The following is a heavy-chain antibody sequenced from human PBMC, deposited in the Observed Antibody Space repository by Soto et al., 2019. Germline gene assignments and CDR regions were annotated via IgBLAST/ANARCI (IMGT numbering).Heavy chain of an antibody. Sequence: QVQLQESGPGLVKPSQTLSLTCTVSGFSISSGGYYWSWIRQYPGKSLEWIGNIYYSGTTYYNPSLKSRLTISVDTSDNQFSLRLSSLTAADTAVYFCARAKTTVTSFDPWGQGTLVTVSS. J-gene: IGHJ5*02. D-gene: IGHD4-4*01. CDR2: IYYSGTT. CDR3: ARAKTTVTSFDP. CDR1: GFSISSGGYY. V-gene: IGHV4-31*03.